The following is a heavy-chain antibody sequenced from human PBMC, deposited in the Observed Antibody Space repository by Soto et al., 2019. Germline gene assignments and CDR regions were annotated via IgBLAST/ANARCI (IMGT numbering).Heavy chain of an antibody. CDR2: VIPIFGKA. V-gene: IGHV1-69*06. J-gene: IGHJ4*01. D-gene: IGHD3-10*01. CDR3: ARIRPKQTSFTTWFGSGAFDY. CDR1: GGTFSSYA. Sequence: QVQLVQSGAAEKKPGSSVKVSCKASGGTFSSYAISWVRQSPGQGLEWMGGVIPIFGKANYAQKFQGRVTISADKSTSTVYMELTSLRSEDTAVYYCARIRPKQTSFTTWFGSGAFDYWGHGKMVTVSS.